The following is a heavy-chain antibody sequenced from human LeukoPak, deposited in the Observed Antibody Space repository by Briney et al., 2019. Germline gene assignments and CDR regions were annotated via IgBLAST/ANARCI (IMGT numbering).Heavy chain of an antibody. Sequence: ASVKVSCEASGGTFSSYAISWVRQAPGQGLEWMGGIIPIFGTANYAQKFQGRVTITADKSTSTAYMELSSLRSEDTAVYYCARVGATPPYYYYYYMDVWGKGTTVTVSS. D-gene: IGHD1-26*01. J-gene: IGHJ6*03. V-gene: IGHV1-69*06. CDR3: ARVGATPPYYYYYYMDV. CDR1: GGTFSSYA. CDR2: IIPIFGTA.